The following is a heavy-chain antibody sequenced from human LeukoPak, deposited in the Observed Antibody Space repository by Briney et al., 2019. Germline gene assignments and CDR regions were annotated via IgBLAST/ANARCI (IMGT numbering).Heavy chain of an antibody. D-gene: IGHD2-2*01. J-gene: IGHJ6*02. CDR1: GGSFSGYY. CDR2: INHSGIT. CDR3: ARGRPNLYCSSTSCYHYYYYGMDV. Sequence: SGTLSLTCAVYGGSFSGYYWSWIRQPPGKGLEWIGEINHSGITNYNPSLKSRVTTSVDTSKNQFSLKLSSVTAADTAVYYCARGRPNLYCSSTSCYHYYYYGMDVWGQGTTVTVSS. V-gene: IGHV4-34*01.